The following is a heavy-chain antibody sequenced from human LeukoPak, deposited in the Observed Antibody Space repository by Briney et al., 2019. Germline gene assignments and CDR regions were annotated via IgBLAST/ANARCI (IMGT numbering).Heavy chain of an antibody. V-gene: IGHV3-74*01. D-gene: IGHD3/OR15-3a*01. J-gene: IGHJ4*02. Sequence: GGSLRLSCAASGFTFSSYWMHWVRQAPGKGLVWVSRIKSDGSITDYADSVKGRFTISRDNAKNTLYLQMNSLRPEDTAVYYCARGDWDFDYWDQGTLVTVSS. CDR1: GFTFSSYW. CDR2: IKSDGSIT. CDR3: ARGDWDFDY.